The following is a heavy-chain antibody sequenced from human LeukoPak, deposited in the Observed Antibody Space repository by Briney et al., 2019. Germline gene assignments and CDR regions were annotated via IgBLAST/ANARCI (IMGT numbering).Heavy chain of an antibody. CDR2: ISGSGGST. CDR3: AKANGYYTFYFYAMDV. J-gene: IGHJ6*02. Sequence: GSLRLSCAASGFTFSSYAMSWVRQAPGKGLEWVSAISGSGGSTYYADSVKGRFTFSRDNSKNTLYLQMNSLRAEDTAVYYCAKANGYYTFYFYAMDVWGQGTTVTVSS. CDR1: GFTFSSYA. V-gene: IGHV3-23*01. D-gene: IGHD3-3*01.